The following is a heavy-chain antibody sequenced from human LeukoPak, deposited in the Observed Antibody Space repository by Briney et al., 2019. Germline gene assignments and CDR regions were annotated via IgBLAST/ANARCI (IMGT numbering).Heavy chain of an antibody. CDR3: ARVGYCTNGVCYSLFDY. D-gene: IGHD2-8*01. Sequence: SETLSLTCTVSGGSISSYYWSWIRQPPGKGLEWIGYIYYSGSTNYNPSLKSLVTISVDTSKNQFSLKLSAVTAADTAVYYCARVGYCTNGVCYSLFDYWGQGTLVTVSS. CDR1: GGSISSYY. CDR2: IYYSGST. V-gene: IGHV4-59*01. J-gene: IGHJ4*02.